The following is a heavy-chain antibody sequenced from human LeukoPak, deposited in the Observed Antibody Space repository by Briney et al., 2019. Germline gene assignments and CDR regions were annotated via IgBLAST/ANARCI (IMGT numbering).Heavy chain of an antibody. D-gene: IGHD1-26*01. CDR1: GFTFSTYG. V-gene: IGHV3-23*01. CDR3: AKDRLGAMMYFDF. J-gene: IGHJ4*02. Sequence: PGGSLRLSCEASGFTFSTYGMSWVRQAPGKGLEWVSAISGSGGSTYYADSVKGRVTISRDNSKNTLYPQVNSLRVEDTAVYYCAKDRLGAMMYFDFWGQGTLVTVSS. CDR2: ISGSGGST.